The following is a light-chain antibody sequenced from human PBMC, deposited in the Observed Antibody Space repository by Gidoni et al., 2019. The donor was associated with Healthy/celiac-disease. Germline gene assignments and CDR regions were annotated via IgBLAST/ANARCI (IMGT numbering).Light chain of an antibody. J-gene: IGKJ2*04. V-gene: IGKV1-39*01. Sequence: DIQMTKSPSSLSASVGDSVTITCRASQSISSYLNWYQQKPGKAPKLLIYAASSLQSGVPSRFSGSGSGTDFTLTISSLQPEDFATYYCQQSYSTPCSFGQGTKLEIK. CDR2: AAS. CDR1: QSISSY. CDR3: QQSYSTPCS.